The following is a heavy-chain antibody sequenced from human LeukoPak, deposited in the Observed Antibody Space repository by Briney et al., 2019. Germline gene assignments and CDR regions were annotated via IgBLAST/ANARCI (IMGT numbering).Heavy chain of an antibody. D-gene: IGHD1-14*01. V-gene: IGHV4-38-2*02. CDR1: GFTFSSYG. Sequence: GSLRLSCAASGFTFSSYGMSWVRQAPGKGLEWIGSIYHSGSTYYNPSLKSRVTILVDTSNNQVSLKLSSVTAADTALFYCARDTGGAFDIWGQGTMVTVSS. CDR3: ARDTGGAFDI. CDR2: IYHSGST. J-gene: IGHJ3*02.